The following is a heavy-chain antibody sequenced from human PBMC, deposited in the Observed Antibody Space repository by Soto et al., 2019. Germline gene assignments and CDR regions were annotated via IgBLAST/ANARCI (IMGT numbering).Heavy chain of an antibody. CDR3: ANYLTAVGATSPFDY. J-gene: IGHJ4*02. D-gene: IGHD1-26*01. Sequence: EVQLLESGGGLVQPGGSLRLSCAASGFTFSSYAMSWARQAPGKGLEWVSAISGSGGGTYYADSVKGRFTISRDNSKNTLYLQMNSLRAEDTAVYYCANYLTAVGATSPFDYWGQGTLVTVSS. CDR2: ISGSGGGT. V-gene: IGHV3-23*01. CDR1: GFTFSSYA.